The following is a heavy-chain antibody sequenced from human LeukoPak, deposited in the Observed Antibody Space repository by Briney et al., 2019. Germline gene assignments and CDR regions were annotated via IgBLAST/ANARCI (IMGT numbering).Heavy chain of an antibody. V-gene: IGHV5-51*01. J-gene: IGHJ3*02. CDR3: ARPRAPGYYYDSSGYEGDAFDI. D-gene: IGHD3-22*01. Sequence: GESLKISCKGSGYSFTSYCIGWVRQMPGKGLEWMGIIYPGDSDTTYSPSFQGHVTISADKSISTAYLQWSSLKASDTAMYYCARPRAPGYYYDSSGYEGDAFDISGQGTIVTVSS. CDR2: IYPGDSDT. CDR1: GYSFTSYC.